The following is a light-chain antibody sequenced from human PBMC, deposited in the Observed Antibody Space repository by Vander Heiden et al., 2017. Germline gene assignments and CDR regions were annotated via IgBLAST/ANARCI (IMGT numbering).Light chain of an antibody. CDR3: QQRSNWPQLT. CDR2: DAS. Sequence: EIVLTQSPATLSLSPGERATLSCRASQSVSSYFAWYQQKPGQAPRLLIYDASNRATGIPARFSGSGYGTDFTLTISSQEPEDFAVYYCQQRSNWPQLTFGGGIKVEIK. CDR1: QSVSSY. J-gene: IGKJ4*01. V-gene: IGKV3-11*01.